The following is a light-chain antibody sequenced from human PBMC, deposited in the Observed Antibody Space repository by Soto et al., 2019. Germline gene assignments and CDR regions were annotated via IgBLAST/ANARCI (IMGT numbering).Light chain of an antibody. CDR2: LNSDGSH. J-gene: IGLJ3*02. Sequence: QAVVTQSPSASASLGASVKLTCTLSSGHSRYAIAWHQQQPEKGPRYLMKLNSDGSHSKGDGIPDRFSGSSSGAERYLTISSLQSEDEADYYCQTWNTGIQVFGGGTKLTVL. CDR3: QTWNTGIQV. V-gene: IGLV4-69*01. CDR1: SGHSRYA.